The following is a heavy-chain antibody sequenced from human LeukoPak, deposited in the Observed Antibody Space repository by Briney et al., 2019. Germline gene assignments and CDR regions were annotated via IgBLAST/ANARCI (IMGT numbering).Heavy chain of an antibody. D-gene: IGHD4-11*01. CDR2: FSSRSGSI. V-gene: IGHV3-21*01. Sequence: PGGSLRLSCAASGFTFSTYSMNWVRQAPGKGLEWVPSFSSRSGSIYYADSVKGRFTISRDNANNSLYLQMNGLRVEDTAVYYCTRGSNSDSWGQGTLVSVSS. CDR3: TRGSNSDS. CDR1: GFTFSTYS. J-gene: IGHJ4*02.